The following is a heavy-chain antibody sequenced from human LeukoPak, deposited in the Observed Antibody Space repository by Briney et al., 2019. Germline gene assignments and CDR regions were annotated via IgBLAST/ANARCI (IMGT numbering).Heavy chain of an antibody. V-gene: IGHV3-74*01. Sequence: GGSLRLSCAASGFTFSSYWMHWVRQAPGKGLVWVSRINSDGSSTSYADSVKGRFTISRDNAKNTLYLQMNSLRAEDTAVYYCARGAYYDYGDHPAEYFQHWGQGTLVTVSS. CDR3: ARGAYYDYGDHPAEYFQH. J-gene: IGHJ1*01. D-gene: IGHD4-17*01. CDR1: GFTFSSYW. CDR2: INSDGSST.